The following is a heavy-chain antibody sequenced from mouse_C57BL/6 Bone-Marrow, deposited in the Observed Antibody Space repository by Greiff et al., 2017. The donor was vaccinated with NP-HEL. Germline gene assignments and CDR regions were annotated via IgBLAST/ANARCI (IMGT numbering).Heavy chain of an antibody. D-gene: IGHD2-5*01. CDR3: ASLYYSNYDY. J-gene: IGHJ2*01. Sequence: EVMLVESGGGLVKPGGSLKLSCAASGFTFSSYAMSWVRQTPEKRLEWVATISDGGSYTYYPDNVKGRFTISRDNAKNNLYLQMSHLKSEDTAMYYCASLYYSNYDYWGQGTTLTVSS. CDR2: ISDGGSYT. V-gene: IGHV5-4*03. CDR1: GFTFSSYA.